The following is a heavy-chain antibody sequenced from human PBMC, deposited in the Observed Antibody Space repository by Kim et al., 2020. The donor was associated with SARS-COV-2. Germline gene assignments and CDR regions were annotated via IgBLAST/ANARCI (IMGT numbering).Heavy chain of an antibody. Sequence: GGSLRLSCAASGFTFSSYGMHWVRQAPGKGLEWVAVISYDGSNKYYADSVKGRFTISRDNSKNTLHLQMNSLRAEDAAEYYWANSWRDYYYGMDGWGQGT. J-gene: IGHJ6*01. CDR2: ISYDGSNK. CDR3: ANSWRDYYYGMDG. CDR1: GFTFSSYG. V-gene: IGHV3-30*18.